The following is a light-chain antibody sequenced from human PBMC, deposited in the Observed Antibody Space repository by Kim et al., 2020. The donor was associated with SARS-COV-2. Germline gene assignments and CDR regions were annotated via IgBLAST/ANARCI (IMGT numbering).Light chain of an antibody. J-gene: IGLJ1*01. CDR1: NSDIGAFAY. CDR3: SSYTTANSRV. Sequence: QSALAQPPFVSGSPGQSITISCIGTNSDIGAFAYVSWFQQHPGKAPKLLIYDVTERPSGISNRFSGSTSGNTASLTISGLQFEDGVVYSGSSYTTANSRVFGAGTKVTVL. V-gene: IGLV2-14*01. CDR2: DVT.